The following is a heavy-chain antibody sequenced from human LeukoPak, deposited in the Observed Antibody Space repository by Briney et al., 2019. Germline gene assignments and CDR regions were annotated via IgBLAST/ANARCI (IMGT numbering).Heavy chain of an antibody. CDR3: ARDRDGSGSYFPSYFDY. CDR1: GGTFSSYA. D-gene: IGHD3-10*01. Sequence: SVKVSCKASGGTFSSYAISWVRQAPGQGLEWMGRIIPILGIANYAQKFQGRVTITADKSTSTAYMELSSLRSEDAAVYYCARDRDGSGSYFPSYFDYWGQGTLVTVSS. CDR2: IIPILGIA. J-gene: IGHJ4*02. V-gene: IGHV1-69*04.